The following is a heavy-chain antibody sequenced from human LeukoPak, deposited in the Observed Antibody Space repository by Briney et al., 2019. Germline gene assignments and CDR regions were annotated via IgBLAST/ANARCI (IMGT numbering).Heavy chain of an antibody. CDR2: ISSSSSTI. V-gene: IGHV3-48*01. CDR3: ARVGYCSSTSCHGYYYYYMDV. D-gene: IGHD2-2*01. J-gene: IGHJ6*03. CDR1: GFTFSSYS. Sequence: GGSPRPSCAASGFTFSSYSMNWVRQAPGKGLEWVSYISSSSSTIYYADSVKGRFTISRDNAKNSLYLQMNSLRAEDTAVYYCARVGYCSSTSCHGYYYYYMDVWVKGTTVTVSS.